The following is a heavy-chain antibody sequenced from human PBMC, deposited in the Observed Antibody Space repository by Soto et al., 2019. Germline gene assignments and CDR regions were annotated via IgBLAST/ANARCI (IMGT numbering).Heavy chain of an antibody. CDR3: ARDWVSSGYSRDFVY. CDR1: GFTFSSYS. CDR2: ISSSSSNI. J-gene: IGHJ4*02. D-gene: IGHD3-22*01. Sequence: EVQLVESGGGLVKPGGSLRLSCAASGFTFSSYSMNWVRQAPGKGLEWVSSISSSSSNIYYADSVKGRFTISRDNAKNALFLKMISLRAESTAVDFCARDWVSSGYSRDFVYWGQGTMVTVST. V-gene: IGHV3-21*01.